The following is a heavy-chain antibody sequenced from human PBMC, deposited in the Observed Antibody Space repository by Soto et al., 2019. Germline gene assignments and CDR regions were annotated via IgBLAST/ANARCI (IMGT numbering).Heavy chain of an antibody. D-gene: IGHD2-8*01. CDR1: GFTFSSCS. CDR3: AKYCSSDVCFDY. CDR2: ISGSGDTK. Sequence: GGPLRLSCASSGFTFSSCSMNLVRQAPGKGLEWVSFISGSGDTKYYADSVKGRFTISRDNAKNSLYLQMSSLRDEDTAVYYCAKYCSSDVCFDYWGQGTMVTVSS. J-gene: IGHJ4*02. V-gene: IGHV3-48*02.